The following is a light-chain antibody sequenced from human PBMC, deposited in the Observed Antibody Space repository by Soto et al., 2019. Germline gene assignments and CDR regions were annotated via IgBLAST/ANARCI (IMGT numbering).Light chain of an antibody. V-gene: IGLV2-11*01. J-gene: IGLJ2*01. Sequence: QSVLTQPRSVSGSPGQSVTISCSGTSSDVGGYNYVSWYQQHPGKAPKLMIYDVSKRPSGVPDRFSGSKSGNTASLTISGLQTADEADYYCCSFAGTYIFVIFGGGTKVTVL. CDR3: CSFAGTYIFVI. CDR2: DVS. CDR1: SSDVGGYNY.